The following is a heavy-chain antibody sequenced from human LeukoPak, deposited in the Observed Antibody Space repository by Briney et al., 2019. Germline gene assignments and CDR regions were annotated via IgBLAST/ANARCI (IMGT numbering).Heavy chain of an antibody. Sequence: ASVKVSCKASGGTFSSYAISWVRQAPGQGLEWMGRIIPIFGTANYAQKFQGRVTMTRDTSISTAYMELSRLRSDDTAMYYCARFYDSSAYYRNNWFDPWGQGTLVTVSS. CDR1: GGTFSSYA. CDR3: ARFYDSSAYYRNNWFDP. D-gene: IGHD3-22*01. CDR2: IIPIFGTA. V-gene: IGHV1-69*05. J-gene: IGHJ5*02.